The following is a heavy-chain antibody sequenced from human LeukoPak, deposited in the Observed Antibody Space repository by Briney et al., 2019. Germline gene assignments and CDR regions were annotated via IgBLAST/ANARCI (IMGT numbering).Heavy chain of an antibody. CDR2: IYYSGSI. CDR3: ARISGYSSGWLSPFDY. J-gene: IGHJ4*02. CDR1: GGSISSYY. Sequence: SETLSLTCTVSGGSISSYYWSWIRQPPGKGLEWIGYIYYSGSINYNPSLKSRVTISVDTSKSQFSLKLSSVTAADTAVYYCARISGYSSGWLSPFDYWGQGTLVTVSS. D-gene: IGHD6-19*01. V-gene: IGHV4-59*01.